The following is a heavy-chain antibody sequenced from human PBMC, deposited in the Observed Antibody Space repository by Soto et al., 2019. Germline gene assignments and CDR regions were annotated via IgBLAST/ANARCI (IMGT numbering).Heavy chain of an antibody. CDR2: INHSGST. J-gene: IGHJ5*02. Sequence: PSETLSLTCAVYGGSFSGYYWSWIRQPPGKGLEWIGEINHSGSTNYNPSLKSRVTISVGTSKNQFSLKLSSVTAADTAVYYCARAPPSGGQRCFDPGGQGPLVPVSS. CDR1: GGSFSGYY. CDR3: ARAPPSGGQRCFDP. D-gene: IGHD1-26*01. V-gene: IGHV4-34*01.